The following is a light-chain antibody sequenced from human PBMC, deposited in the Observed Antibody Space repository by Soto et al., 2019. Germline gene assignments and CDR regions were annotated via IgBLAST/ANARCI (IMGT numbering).Light chain of an antibody. CDR2: EVS. CDR3: SSYTSSSHVL. CDR1: SSDVGGYNY. J-gene: IGLJ2*01. V-gene: IGLV2-14*01. Sequence: QPVLTQPASVSGSPGQSVTISCTGTSSDVGGYNYVSWYQQHPGKAPKLMIFEVSNRPSGVSNRFSGSKSGNMASLTISGLQAEDEADYYCSSYTSSSHVLFGEGTKLTVL.